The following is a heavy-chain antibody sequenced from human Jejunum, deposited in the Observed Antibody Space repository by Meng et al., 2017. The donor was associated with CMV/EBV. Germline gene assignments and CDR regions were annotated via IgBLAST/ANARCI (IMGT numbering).Heavy chain of an antibody. CDR2: TYYRSKWYS. V-gene: IGHV6-1*01. Sequence: QLPQSVPGLGQPSQPLSLPWAISGDSVSSNTVAWNWIRLSTSRGLEWLGRTYYRSKWYSEYTVSVRSRISITPDTSKNQFSLQLTSVTPDDTAVYYCARGEDSSFDYWGQGTLVTVSS. J-gene: IGHJ4*02. CDR3: ARGEDSSFDY. CDR1: GDSVSSNTVA. D-gene: IGHD6-13*01.